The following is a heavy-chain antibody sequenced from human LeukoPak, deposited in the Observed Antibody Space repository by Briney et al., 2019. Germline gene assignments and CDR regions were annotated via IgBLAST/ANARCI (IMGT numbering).Heavy chain of an antibody. CDR1: GFTFSSFW. CDR3: VRKGNAFDI. D-gene: IGHD3-10*01. CDR2: INTDGSST. Sequence: GGSLRLSCAASGFTFSSFWMHWVRQAPGKGLVWVSRINTDGSSTDYADSVKGRFTISRDNAKNTLYLQMNSLRAEDTAVYYCVRKGNAFDIWGQGTMVTVSS. V-gene: IGHV3-74*01. J-gene: IGHJ3*02.